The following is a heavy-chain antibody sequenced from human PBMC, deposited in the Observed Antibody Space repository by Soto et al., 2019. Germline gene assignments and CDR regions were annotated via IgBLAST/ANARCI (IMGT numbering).Heavy chain of an antibody. CDR1: GCRFSNYW. V-gene: IGHV5-51*01. CDR3: MRDLDFGGNSEDFDI. Sequence: PGESLKISCKGSGCRFSNYWIACVRQMTGKGLEWMGIIYPSESNARYSPSFQGQVTISADKSINTAYLQWSSLKASDTAMYYCMRDLDFGGNSEDFDIWGQGTMVTVSS. D-gene: IGHD2-21*02. CDR2: IYPSESNA. J-gene: IGHJ3*02.